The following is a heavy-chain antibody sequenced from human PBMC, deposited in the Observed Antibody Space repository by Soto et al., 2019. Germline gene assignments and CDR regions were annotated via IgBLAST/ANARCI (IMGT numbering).Heavy chain of an antibody. CDR1: GYTFTRYG. D-gene: IGHD2-8*01. CDR2: ISGYNGDA. J-gene: IGHJ6*02. Sequence: GASVKVSCKASGYTFTRYGISWVRQAPGQGLQGMGWISGYNGDANYAQRFQGRVSMTIDTSTTTAYMELRTLTSDDTAVYYCAKNGQPPYYYYGLDVWGQGTTVTVSS. CDR3: AKNGQPPYYYYGLDV. V-gene: IGHV1-18*01.